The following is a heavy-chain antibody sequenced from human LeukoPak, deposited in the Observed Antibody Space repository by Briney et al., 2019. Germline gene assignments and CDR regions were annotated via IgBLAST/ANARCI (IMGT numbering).Heavy chain of an antibody. CDR2: IRSDWRRT. D-gene: IGHD1-26*01. V-gene: IGHV3-74*01. J-gene: IGHJ6*03. CDR1: GFTFSTYW. Sequence: GRSLRLSRAASGFTFSTYWMHWVRQAPGKGLVCVSRIRSDWRRTSYADSVKGRFTISRDNAKNSLYLQMDRLGPEDTAVSYCARDPYSGNYGNDYYYYMDVWGKGTTVTISS. CDR3: ARDPYSGNYGNDYYYYMDV.